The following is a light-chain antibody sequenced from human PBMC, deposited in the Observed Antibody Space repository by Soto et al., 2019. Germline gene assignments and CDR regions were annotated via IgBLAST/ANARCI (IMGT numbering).Light chain of an antibody. V-gene: IGKV3-11*01. CDR3: HQRSDWPPFT. CDR1: QDIRYY. CDR2: DAS. Sequence: EIVLTQSPATLSLSPGERATLSCRASQDIRYYLAWYQQRPGQAPRLLIYDASNRATGIPARFSGSGSGTDFTLTISSLEPEDFAVYYCHQRSDWPPFTFGPGTTVD. J-gene: IGKJ3*01.